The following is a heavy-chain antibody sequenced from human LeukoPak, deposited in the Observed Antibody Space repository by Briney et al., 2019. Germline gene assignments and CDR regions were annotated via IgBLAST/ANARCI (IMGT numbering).Heavy chain of an antibody. Sequence: PGRSLRLSCTASGFTFDDYAVSWFRQAPGKGLEWVANIKQDGSEKYYVDSVKGRFTISRDNAKNSLYLQMNSLRAEDTAVYYCAREAYCSNFASQGYYFDYWGQGTLVTVSS. CDR2: IKQDGSEK. J-gene: IGHJ4*02. CDR1: GFTFDDYA. CDR3: AREAYCSNFASQGYYFDY. V-gene: IGHV3-7*01. D-gene: IGHD2-2*01.